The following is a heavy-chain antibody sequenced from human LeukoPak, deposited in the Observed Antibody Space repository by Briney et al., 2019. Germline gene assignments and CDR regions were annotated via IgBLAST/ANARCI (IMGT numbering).Heavy chain of an antibody. CDR3: ARIQYSSSWSDIKDHYYYYMDV. CDR2: INPNSGGT. CDR1: GYTFTGYY. Sequence: GASVKVSCKASGYTFTGYYMHWVRQAPGQGLEWMGWINPNSGGTNYAQKFQGRVTMTRDTSISTAYMELSRLRSDDTAVYYCARIQYSSSWSDIKDHYYYYMDVWGKGTTVTVSS. J-gene: IGHJ6*03. V-gene: IGHV1-2*02. D-gene: IGHD6-13*01.